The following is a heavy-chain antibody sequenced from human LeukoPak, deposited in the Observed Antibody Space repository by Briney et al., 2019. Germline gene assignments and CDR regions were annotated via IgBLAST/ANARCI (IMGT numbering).Heavy chain of an antibody. Sequence: PSETLSLTCTVSGGSISGSSYYWGWIHQPPGKGLEWIGSIYYSGSTYYNPSLKSRVTMSVDTSKNQFSLKLSSVTAADTAVYYCASTLEAAAGTGSYYYYMDVWGKGTTVTISS. V-gene: IGHV4-39*07. D-gene: IGHD6-13*01. J-gene: IGHJ6*03. CDR1: GGSISGSSYY. CDR3: ASTLEAAAGTGSYYYYMDV. CDR2: IYYSGST.